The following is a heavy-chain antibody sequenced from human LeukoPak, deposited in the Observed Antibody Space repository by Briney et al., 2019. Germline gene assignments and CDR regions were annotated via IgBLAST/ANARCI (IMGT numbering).Heavy chain of an antibody. CDR2: IYYSGST. D-gene: IGHD2-15*01. J-gene: IGHJ6*03. CDR1: GGSISSYY. V-gene: IGHV4-59*01. CDR3: ARGGVVVAATNHYYYYYMDV. Sequence: SETLSLTCTVSGGSISSYYWSWIRQPPGKGLEWIGYIYYSGSTNYNPSLKSRVTISVDTSKNQFSLKLSSVTAADTAVYYCARGGVVVAATNHYYYYYMDVWGKGTTVTVSS.